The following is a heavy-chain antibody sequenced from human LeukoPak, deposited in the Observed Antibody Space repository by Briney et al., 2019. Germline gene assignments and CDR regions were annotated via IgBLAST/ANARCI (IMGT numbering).Heavy chain of an antibody. V-gene: IGHV1-18*01. CDR1: GFTFTSYG. J-gene: IGHJ4*02. D-gene: IGHD2-2*01. Sequence: GASVKVSCKTSGFTFTSYGFTWVRQAPGQGFEWMGWISAYNGNTNYAQKLQGRVTMTTDTSTSTVYMELRSLRSDGAAVYYCARGGSSTYIDYWGRGTLVTVSS. CDR3: ARGGSSTYIDY. CDR2: ISAYNGNT.